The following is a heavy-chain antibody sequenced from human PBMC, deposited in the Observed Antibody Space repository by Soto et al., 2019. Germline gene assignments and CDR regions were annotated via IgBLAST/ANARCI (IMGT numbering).Heavy chain of an antibody. CDR3: AKDWHSSSFRAFDI. CDR1: GFTFDDYA. D-gene: IGHD6-6*01. J-gene: IGHJ3*02. Sequence: PGGSLRLSCAASGFTFDDYAMHWVRQAPGKGLEWVSGISWNSGSIGYADSVKGRFTISRDNAKNSLYLQMNSLRAEDTALYYCAKDWHSSSFRAFDIWGQGTMVTVSS. V-gene: IGHV3-9*01. CDR2: ISWNSGSI.